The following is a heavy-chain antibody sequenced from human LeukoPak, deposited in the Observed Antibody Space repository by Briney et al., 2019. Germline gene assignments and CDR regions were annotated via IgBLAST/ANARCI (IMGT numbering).Heavy chain of an antibody. D-gene: IGHD2-21*01. CDR2: IYYSGST. Sequence: PSETLSLTCTVSGGSISSSSYYWGWIRQPPGKGLEWIGSIYYSGSTCYNPSPKSRVTISVDTSKNQFSLKLSSVTAADTAVYYCARHVIWSSGAQVFDPWGQGTLVTVSS. J-gene: IGHJ5*02. V-gene: IGHV4-39*01. CDR3: ARHVIWSSGAQVFDP. CDR1: GGSISSSSYY.